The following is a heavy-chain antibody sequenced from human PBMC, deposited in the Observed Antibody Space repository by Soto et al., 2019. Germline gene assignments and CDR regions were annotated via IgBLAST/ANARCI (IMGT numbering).Heavy chain of an antibody. V-gene: IGHV1-69*13. D-gene: IGHD3-22*01. CDR2: IIPIFGTA. CDR3: ASQSTYYYDSSGYPFDY. J-gene: IGHJ4*02. Sequence: SVKVSCKASGGTFSSYAISWLRKALGQGLEWMGGIIPIFGTANYAQKFQGRVTITADESTSTAYMELSSLRSEDTAVYYCASQSTYYYDSSGYPFDYWGQGTLVTVSS. CDR1: GGTFSSYA.